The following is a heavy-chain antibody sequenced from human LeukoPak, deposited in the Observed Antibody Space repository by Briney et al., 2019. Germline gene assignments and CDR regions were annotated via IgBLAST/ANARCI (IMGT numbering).Heavy chain of an antibody. V-gene: IGHV3-33*01. CDR3: ARGQWLVHIMDWFDP. CDR2: IWYDGSNK. J-gene: IGHJ5*02. CDR1: GFTFSSYG. Sequence: GGSLRLSCAASGFTFSSYGMHWVRQAPGKGLEWVAVIWYDGSNKYYADSVKGRFTISRDNSKNTLYLQMNSLRAEDTAVYYCARGQWLVHIMDWFDPWGQGTLVTVSS. D-gene: IGHD6-19*01.